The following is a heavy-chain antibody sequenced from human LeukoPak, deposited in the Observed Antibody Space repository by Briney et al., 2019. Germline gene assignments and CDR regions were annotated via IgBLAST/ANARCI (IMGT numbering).Heavy chain of an antibody. CDR1: GYTFTSYG. Sequence: GASVKVSCKASGYTFTSYGISWVRQAPGQGLEWMGWISAYNGNTNYAQKLQGRVTMTTDTSTSTAYMELRGLRSDDTAVYSCASFNYYDSSGYYFGGGSDYWGQGTLVTVSS. V-gene: IGHV1-18*01. D-gene: IGHD3-22*01. CDR3: ASFNYYDSSGYYFGGGSDY. CDR2: ISAYNGNT. J-gene: IGHJ4*02.